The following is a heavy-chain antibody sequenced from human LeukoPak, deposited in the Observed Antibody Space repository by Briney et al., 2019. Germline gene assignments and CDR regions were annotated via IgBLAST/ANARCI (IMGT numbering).Heavy chain of an antibody. Sequence: ASVKVSCKASGYTFTSYGISWVRQAPGKGLEWMGGFDPEDGETIYAQKFQGRVTMTEDTSTDTAYMELSSLRSEDTAVYYCLGAATGYWGQGTLVTVSS. CDR2: FDPEDGET. V-gene: IGHV1-24*01. D-gene: IGHD2-15*01. CDR1: GYTFTSYG. CDR3: LGAATGY. J-gene: IGHJ4*02.